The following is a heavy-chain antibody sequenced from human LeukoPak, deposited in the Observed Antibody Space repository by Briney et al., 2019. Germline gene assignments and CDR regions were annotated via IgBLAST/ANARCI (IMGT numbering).Heavy chain of an antibody. CDR1: GYTFTGYY. J-gene: IGHJ4*02. V-gene: IGHV1-2*02. CDR2: INPNTGDT. D-gene: IGHD6-6*01. CDR3: ASYPSSSPPFDY. Sequence: ASVEVSCKASGYTFTGYYMHWVRQAPGQGFEWMGWINPNTGDTNYAQKFQGRVTMTRDTTISAAFMELTRLTSDDTAVYYCASYPSSSPPFDYWGQGTLVTVSS.